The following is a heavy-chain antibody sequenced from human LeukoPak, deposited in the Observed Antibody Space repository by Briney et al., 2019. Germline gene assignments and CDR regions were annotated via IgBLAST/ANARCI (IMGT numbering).Heavy chain of an antibody. J-gene: IGHJ4*02. CDR1: GFTFNYYW. CDR2: IQQDGSEK. D-gene: IGHD3-10*01. CDR3: ARVRKLRSRGVMDPLDY. Sequence: GGSLRLSCAASGFTFNYYWLTWVRQAPGKGLEWVANIQQDGSEKYYVDSVKGRFIISRDNAKNSLYLQMNSLRAEDTAVYYCARVRKLRSRGVMDPLDYWGQGTLVTVSS. V-gene: IGHV3-7*01.